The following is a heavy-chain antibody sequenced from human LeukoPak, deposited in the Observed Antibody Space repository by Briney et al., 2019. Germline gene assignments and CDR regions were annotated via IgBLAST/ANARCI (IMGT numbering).Heavy chain of an antibody. D-gene: IGHD3-3*01. CDR2: IRYDGSNK. Sequence: GGSLRLSCAASGFTFSNYGMHWVRQAPGKGLEWVAFIRYDGSNKYYADSVKGRFTISRDNSKNTLYLQMNSLRAEDTAVYYCAKEYDFWSGFAFDIWGQGTMVTVSS. J-gene: IGHJ3*02. V-gene: IGHV3-30*02. CDR3: AKEYDFWSGFAFDI. CDR1: GFTFSNYG.